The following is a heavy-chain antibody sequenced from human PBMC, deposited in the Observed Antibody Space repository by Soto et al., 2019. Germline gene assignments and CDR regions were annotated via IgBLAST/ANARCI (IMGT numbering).Heavy chain of an antibody. CDR2: ISSDGSHQ. V-gene: IGHV3-30-3*01. J-gene: IGHJ6*02. Sequence: QVQLVESGGGVVQPGRSLRLSCAASGFTFSTSAIHWVRQAPGKGLEWVAVISSDGSHQYYADSVRGRFTVSRDNSKNTLYLQMNSLRAEDTAVYYCARPYCRSTSRYLYYYAMDVWRQGTTVTVSS. CDR1: GFTFSTSA. D-gene: IGHD2-2*01. CDR3: ARPYCRSTSRYLYYYAMDV.